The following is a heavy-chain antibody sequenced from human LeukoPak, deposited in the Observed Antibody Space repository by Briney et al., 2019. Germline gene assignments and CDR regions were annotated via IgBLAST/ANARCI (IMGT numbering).Heavy chain of an antibody. CDR2: ISAYNGNT. D-gene: IGHD1-1*01. Sequence: ASVKVSCKASGFTFTSYDISWVRQAPGQGLEWMGWISAYNGNTNYAQNLQGRVTMTTDTSTSTAYMELRSLRSDDTAVYYCARAVTVRWNDNHFDYWGQGTLVTVSS. CDR3: ARAVTVRWNDNHFDY. CDR1: GFTFTSYD. J-gene: IGHJ4*02. V-gene: IGHV1-18*01.